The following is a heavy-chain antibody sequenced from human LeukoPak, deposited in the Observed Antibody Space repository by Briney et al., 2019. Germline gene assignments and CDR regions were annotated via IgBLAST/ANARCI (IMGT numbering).Heavy chain of an antibody. V-gene: IGHV1-8*01. CDR3: ARRNTAMVAGLDY. D-gene: IGHD5-18*01. CDR1: GYSFTTYD. CDR2: MNPNSGNT. Sequence: ASVKVSCKASGYSFTTYDINWVRQATGQGLEWMGWMNPNSGNTGYAQKFQGRVTMTRNTSISTAFMELSGLRSEDTAVYFCARRNTAMVAGLDYWGQGSLVTVSS. J-gene: IGHJ4*02.